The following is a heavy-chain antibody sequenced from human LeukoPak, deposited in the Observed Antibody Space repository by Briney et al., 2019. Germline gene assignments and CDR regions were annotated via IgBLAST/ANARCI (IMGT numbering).Heavy chain of an antibody. Sequence: PSETLSLTCTVSGVSISSSTYSWGWIRQPPGKGLEWTGNIYYSGNTYYNPSLKSLVTISVDTSKKQFSLKLRSVTATDTAVYFCARGRRDGYRLYYMDVWGKGTTVTISS. CDR1: GVSISSSTYS. D-gene: IGHD5-24*01. J-gene: IGHJ6*03. V-gene: IGHV4-39*01. CDR3: ARGRRDGYRLYYMDV. CDR2: IYYSGNT.